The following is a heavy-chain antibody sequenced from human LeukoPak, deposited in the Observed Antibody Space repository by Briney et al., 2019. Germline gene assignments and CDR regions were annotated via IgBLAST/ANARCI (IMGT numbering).Heavy chain of an antibody. CDR1: GFSFSGYG. CDR3: ARDSLINWGPGYYYYGMDV. CDR2: IKQDGSEK. J-gene: IGHJ6*02. Sequence: PGGSLRLSCAASGFSFSGYGMTWVRQAPGKGLEWVANIKQDGSEKYYVDSVKGRFTISRDNAKNSLYLQMNSLRAEDTAVYYCARDSLINWGPGYYYYGMDVWGQGTTVTVSS. D-gene: IGHD7-27*01. V-gene: IGHV3-7*01.